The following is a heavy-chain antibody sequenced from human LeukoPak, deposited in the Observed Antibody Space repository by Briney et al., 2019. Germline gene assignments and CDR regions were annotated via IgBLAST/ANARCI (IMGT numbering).Heavy chain of an antibody. V-gene: IGHV1-2*02. CDR1: GYTFTGYY. J-gene: IGHJ4*02. CDR3: ARGSGSSWFDY. D-gene: IGHD6-13*01. Sequence: GASVKVSCKASGYTFTGYYMHWVRQAPGQGLEWMGWINPNSGGTNYAQKFQGRVTLTGDTSISTDYMEMSSLTSDDTAVYYCARGSGSSWFDYWGQGTLVTVSS. CDR2: INPNSGGT.